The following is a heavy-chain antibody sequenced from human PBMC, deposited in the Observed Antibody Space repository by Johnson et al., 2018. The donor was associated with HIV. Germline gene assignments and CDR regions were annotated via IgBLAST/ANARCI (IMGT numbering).Heavy chain of an antibody. Sequence: QVQLVESGGGVVQPGRSLRLSCAASGFTFSSYALHWVCQAPGKGLEWVAVISYDGSNKYYADSVKGRFTISRDNSKNTLYLQMNSLGAEDTAVYYFAREVFTSIGATQRGAFDIWGQGTMVTVSS. D-gene: IGHD3-16*01. CDR1: GFTFSSYA. CDR3: AREVFTSIGATQRGAFDI. CDR2: ISYDGSNK. V-gene: IGHV3-30-3*01. J-gene: IGHJ3*02.